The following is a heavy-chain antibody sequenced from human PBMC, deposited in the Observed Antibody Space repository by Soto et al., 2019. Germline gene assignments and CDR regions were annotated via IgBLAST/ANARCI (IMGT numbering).Heavy chain of an antibody. V-gene: IGHV3-23*01. CDR2: NSGGGDGT. J-gene: IGHJ3*02. D-gene: IGHD2-15*01. Sequence: EVQLLESGGGLVQPGGSLRLSCAASGFTFGNYAMIWVRQAPGRGLEWVSTNSGGGDGTYYADSVRGRFTISRENSRNTVYLQMNSLRAEDTAVYYCAKKGLGSLATYCSTGDCHYAFDIWGQGTMVTVSS. CDR1: GFTFGNYA. CDR3: AKKGLGSLATYCSTGDCHYAFDI.